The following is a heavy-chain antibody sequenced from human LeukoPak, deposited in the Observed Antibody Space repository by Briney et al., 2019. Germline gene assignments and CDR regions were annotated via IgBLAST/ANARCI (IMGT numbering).Heavy chain of an antibody. CDR1: GFTFSSYS. Sequence: GGSLRLSCAASGFTFSSYSMNWVRQAPGKGLEWVSSISSSSSYIYYADPVKGRFTISRDNAKNSLYLQMNSLRAEDTAVYYCARDGVVVPAAIGYYYYYMDVWGKGTTVTVSS. CDR3: ARDGVVVPAAIGYYYYYMDV. D-gene: IGHD2-2*01. J-gene: IGHJ6*03. CDR2: ISSSSSYI. V-gene: IGHV3-21*01.